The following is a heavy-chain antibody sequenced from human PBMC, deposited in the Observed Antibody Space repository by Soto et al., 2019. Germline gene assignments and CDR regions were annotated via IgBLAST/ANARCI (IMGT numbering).Heavy chain of an antibody. CDR1: GYTFTSYD. D-gene: IGHD6-13*01. CDR3: ARGGYSSSWYSPYNWFDP. Sequence: QVQLVQSGAEVKKPGASVKVSCKASGYTFTSYDINWVRQATGQGLEWMGWMNPNSGNTGYAQKFQGRVTMTRNTSISTAYMELSSLRSEDTAVYYCARGGYSSSWYSPYNWFDPWGQRTLVTVSS. CDR2: MNPNSGNT. V-gene: IGHV1-8*01. J-gene: IGHJ5*02.